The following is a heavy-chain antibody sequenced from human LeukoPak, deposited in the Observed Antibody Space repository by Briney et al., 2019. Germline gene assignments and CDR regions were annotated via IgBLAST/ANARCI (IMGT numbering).Heavy chain of an antibody. D-gene: IGHD5-24*01. CDR3: ARLMNGATYYYYYYGMDV. V-gene: IGHV4-59*08. Sequence: SETLSLTCTVSGGSISSYYWGWIRQPPGKGLEWIGYIYYSGSTNYNPSLKSRVTISVDTSKNQFSLKLSSVTAADTAVYYCARLMNGATYYYYYYGMDVWGQGTTVTVSS. CDR2: IYYSGST. J-gene: IGHJ6*02. CDR1: GGSISSYY.